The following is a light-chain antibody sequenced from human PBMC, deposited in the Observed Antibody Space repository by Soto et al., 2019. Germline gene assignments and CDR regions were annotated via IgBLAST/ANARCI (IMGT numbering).Light chain of an antibody. J-gene: IGKJ1*01. Sequence: EIVLTQSPSTLSCFPVDGFTLSGMASQYINTRLAWYQHRPGQAPRLLIYQTSIRAAGIPARFSASGSGTDFTLTISDVQPEDFALYYCHQRQSWPRTFGQGTKV. CDR3: HQRQSWPRT. CDR2: QTS. V-gene: IGKV3-11*01. CDR1: QYINTR.